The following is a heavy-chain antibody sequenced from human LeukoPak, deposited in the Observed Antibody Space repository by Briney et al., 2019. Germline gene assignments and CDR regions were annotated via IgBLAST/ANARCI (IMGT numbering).Heavy chain of an antibody. CDR3: AKDMDNWNYVIGDAFDI. CDR2: ISWNSGSI. D-gene: IGHD1-7*01. CDR1: GFTFDDYA. V-gene: IGHV3-9*01. J-gene: IGHJ3*02. Sequence: PGRSLRLSCAASGFTFDDYAMHWVRQAPGKGLEWVSGISWNSGSIGYADSVKGRFTIYRDNAKNSLYLQMNSLRAEDTALYYCAKDMDNWNYVIGDAFDIWGQGTMVTVSS.